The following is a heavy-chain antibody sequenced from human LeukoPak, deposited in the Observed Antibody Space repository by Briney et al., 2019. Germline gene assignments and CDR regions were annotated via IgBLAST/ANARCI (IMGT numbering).Heavy chain of an antibody. CDR1: GGSISGYY. CDR3: AKVYCSGGTCPADY. V-gene: IGHV4-59*08. D-gene: IGHD2-15*01. CDR2: IYYSGNT. J-gene: IGHJ4*02. Sequence: SETLSLTCTVSGGSISGYYWSWIRQPPGKGLEWIGYIYYSGNTNYNPSLESRVAISVDTSKNQFSLKLKSVTAADTAVYYCAKVYCSGGTCPADYWGQGTLVTVSS.